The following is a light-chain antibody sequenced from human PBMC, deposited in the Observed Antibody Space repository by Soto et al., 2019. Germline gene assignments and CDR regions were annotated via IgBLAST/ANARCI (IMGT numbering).Light chain of an antibody. Sequence: DIQMTQSPSSLSASVGDRVTITCRASQSINNCLSWFQQKPGQAPKLLIYAASSLQSGVPSRFGGSGSGTDFILTIDSLQPEDFATYFCHQTYIAPATFGQGTKVGVK. CDR2: AAS. J-gene: IGKJ1*01. CDR1: QSINNC. V-gene: IGKV1-39*01. CDR3: HQTYIAPAT.